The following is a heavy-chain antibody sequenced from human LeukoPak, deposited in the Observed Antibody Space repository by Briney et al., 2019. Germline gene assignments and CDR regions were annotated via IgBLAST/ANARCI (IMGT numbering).Heavy chain of an antibody. D-gene: IGHD6-13*01. CDR2: IIPIFGTA. CDR3: ARVKWKAAAGTYYYYMDV. Sequence: ASVKVSCKASGGTFSSYAISWVRQGPGQGLEWMGGIIPIFGTANYAQKFQGRVTITADESTSTAYMELSSLRSEDTAVYYCARVKWKAAAGTYYYYMDVWGKGTTVTVSS. J-gene: IGHJ6*03. CDR1: GGTFSSYA. V-gene: IGHV1-69*13.